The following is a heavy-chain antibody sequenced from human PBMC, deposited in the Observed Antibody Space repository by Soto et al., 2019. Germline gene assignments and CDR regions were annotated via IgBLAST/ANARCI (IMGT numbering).Heavy chain of an antibody. Sequence: GGSLRLSCAASGFIFSSYAMNWVRQAPGKGLEWVSGIRGGGGSTYYADSVKGRFTISRDISKNTLFLKMNSLRAEDTAVYYCYGANTYHTPTVNYGGQGTWVTVSS. D-gene: IGHD4-17*01. CDR1: GFIFSSYA. V-gene: IGHV3-23*01. CDR3: YGANTYHTPTVNY. J-gene: IGHJ4*02. CDR2: IRGGGGST.